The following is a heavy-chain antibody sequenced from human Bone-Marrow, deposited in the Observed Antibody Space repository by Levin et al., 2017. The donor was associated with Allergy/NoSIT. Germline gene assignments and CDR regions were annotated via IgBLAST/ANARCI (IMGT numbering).Heavy chain of an antibody. CDR2: MYFSGHS. CDR3: ARGLVTTELDS. Sequence: SETLSLICTVSGGSMSPYYWSWIRQPPGKGLEYIGYMYFSGHSIYNPTLKSRVTMSVDTSKNQVSLKLASVTAADTAVYYCARGLVTTELDSWGQGTLVTVSS. CDR1: GGSMSPYY. V-gene: IGHV4-59*01. J-gene: IGHJ4*02. D-gene: IGHD4-11*01.